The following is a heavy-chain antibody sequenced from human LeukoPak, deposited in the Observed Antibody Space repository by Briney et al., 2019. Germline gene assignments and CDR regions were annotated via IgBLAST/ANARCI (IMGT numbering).Heavy chain of an antibody. CDR1: GFTFSSYS. CDR2: ITSSSSYI. Sequence: GGSLRLSCAASGFTFSSYSMNWVRQAPGKGLEWVSSITSSSSYIFYADSVKGRFTISRDNAKNSLYLQMNSLRAEDTAVYYCAKGLQQLVRYYYYMDVWGKGTTVTVSS. CDR3: AKGLQQLVRYYYYMDV. J-gene: IGHJ6*03. D-gene: IGHD6-13*01. V-gene: IGHV3-21*01.